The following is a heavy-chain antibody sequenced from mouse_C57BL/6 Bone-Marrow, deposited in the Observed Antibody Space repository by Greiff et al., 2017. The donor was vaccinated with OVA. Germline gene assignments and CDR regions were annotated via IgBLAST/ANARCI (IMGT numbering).Heavy chain of an antibody. J-gene: IGHJ2*01. V-gene: IGHV1-69*01. Sequence: VQLQQSGAELVMPGASVKLSCKASGYTFTSYWMHWVKQRPGQGLEWIGEIDPSASYTNYNQKFKGKSTLTVDKSSSTAYMQLSSLTSEDSAVYYCARWAFDYWGQGTTLTVSS. CDR3: ARWAFDY. CDR1: GYTFTSYW. CDR2: IDPSASYT.